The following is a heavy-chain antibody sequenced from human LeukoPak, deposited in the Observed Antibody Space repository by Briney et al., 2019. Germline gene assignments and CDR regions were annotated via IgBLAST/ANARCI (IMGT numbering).Heavy chain of an antibody. CDR3: ANLGQTVNYDFWSGNPYNWFDP. D-gene: IGHD3-3*01. CDR1: GYTFSIYN. Sequence: ASVKVSCKASGYTFSIYNMHWVRQAPGQGLEWMGIINPSGGTSYAQKFQGRVTITTDESTSTAYMELSSLRSEDTAVYYCANLGQTVNYDFWSGNPYNWFDPWGQGTLVTVSS. CDR2: INPSGGT. V-gene: IGHV1-46*03. J-gene: IGHJ5*02.